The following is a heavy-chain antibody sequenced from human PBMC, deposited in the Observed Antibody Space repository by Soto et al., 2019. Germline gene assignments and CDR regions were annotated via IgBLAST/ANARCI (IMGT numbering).Heavy chain of an antibody. CDR2: IIPIFGTA. V-gene: IGHV1-69*13. D-gene: IGHD5-18*01. CDR3: ARVSGYSYGSYFDY. J-gene: IGHJ4*02. CDR1: GGTFSSYA. Sequence: ASVKVSCKASGGTFSSYAISWVRQAPGQGLEWMGGIIPIFGTANYAQKFQGRVTITADESASTAYMELSSLRSEDTAVYYCARVSGYSYGSYFDYWGQGTLVTVSS.